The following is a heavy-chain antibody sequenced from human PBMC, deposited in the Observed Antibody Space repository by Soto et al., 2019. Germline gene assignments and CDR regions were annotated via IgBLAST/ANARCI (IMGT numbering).Heavy chain of an antibody. D-gene: IGHD2-15*01. CDR1: GGSFSGYY. V-gene: IGHV4-34*01. CDR3: ARLVACSGGSCKFDP. J-gene: IGHJ5*02. CDR2: INQSGST. Sequence: PSETLSLTCVVYGGSFSGYYWSWIRQPPGKGLEWIGEINQSGSTNYNPSLKSRVTISVDTSKNQFSLRLSSVTAADTAVYYCARLVACSGGSCKFDPWGQGTLVTVSS.